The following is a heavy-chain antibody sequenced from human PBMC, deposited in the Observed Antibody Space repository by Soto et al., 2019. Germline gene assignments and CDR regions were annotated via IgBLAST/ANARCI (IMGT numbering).Heavy chain of an antibody. V-gene: IGHV3-30-3*01. D-gene: IGHD2-2*01. CDR1: GFTFNYYP. CDR2: VSFDGSNK. Sequence: QMQLVESGGGVVQPGGSLRLSCAASGFTFNYYPMHWVRQAPGKGLEWVAVVSFDGSNKYYADSVTGRFTIAKDNSKNLRYLPMNSSSREETAGYYRARLPGPVAAGLCTYALDGREGMADVDVWGQGSTMTVPS. CDR3: ARLPGPVAAGLCTYALDGREGMADVDV. J-gene: IGHJ6*02.